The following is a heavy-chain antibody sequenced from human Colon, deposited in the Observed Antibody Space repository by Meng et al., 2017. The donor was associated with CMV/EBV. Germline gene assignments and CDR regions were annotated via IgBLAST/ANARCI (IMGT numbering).Heavy chain of an antibody. D-gene: IGHD3-16*01. CDR3: ARDMGIYTNYVYY. V-gene: IGHV3-7*01. Sequence: GGSLRLSCTASGFTFSNHWMTWVRQGPGKGLEWVANINEDGSDIYYADSVKGRFTISRDNAKNSLNLQMNTPRAEDTAIYYCARDMGIYTNYVYYWGQGALVTVSS. J-gene: IGHJ4*02. CDR1: GFTFSNHW. CDR2: INEDGSDI.